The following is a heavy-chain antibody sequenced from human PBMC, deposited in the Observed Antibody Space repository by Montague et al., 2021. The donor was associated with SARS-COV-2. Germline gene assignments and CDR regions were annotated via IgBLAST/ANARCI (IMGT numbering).Heavy chain of an antibody. CDR2: IHTSGST. CDR1: GGSISSGSYY. J-gene: IGHJ6*02. CDR3: ARESGSPTYYYYGMDV. Sequence: TLSLTCTVSGGSISSGSYYWSWIRQPAGKGLEWIGRIHTSGSTNYNPSLKSRVTISVDTSKNQFSLKLSSVTAADTAVYYCARESGSPTYYYYGMDVWGQGTTVTVSS. V-gene: IGHV4-61*02. D-gene: IGHD1-26*01.